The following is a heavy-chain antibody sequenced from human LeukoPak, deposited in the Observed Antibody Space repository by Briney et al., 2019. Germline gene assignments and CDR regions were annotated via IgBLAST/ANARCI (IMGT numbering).Heavy chain of an antibody. V-gene: IGHV3-33*01. D-gene: IGHD3-10*01. Sequence: PGRSLRLSCAASGFTFSYYGMHWVRQAPCQGLEWVANIWYDGGSKYYADSVKGRFTISRDNSKNTLNLQMNSLRADDTAVYFCVRDSSGDSSGRPSLDYWGQGTLVTVSS. CDR2: IWYDGGSK. J-gene: IGHJ4*02. CDR1: GFTFSYYG. CDR3: VRDSSGDSSGRPSLDY.